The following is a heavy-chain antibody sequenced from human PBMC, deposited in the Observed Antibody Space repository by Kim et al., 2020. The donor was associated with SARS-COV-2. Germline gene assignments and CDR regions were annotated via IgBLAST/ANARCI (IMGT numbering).Heavy chain of an antibody. J-gene: IGHJ6*02. CDR2: IWYDGSNK. D-gene: IGHD3-9*01. Sequence: GGSLRLSCAASGFTFSSYGMHWVRQAPGKGLEWVAVIWYDGSNKYYADSVKGRFTISRDNSKNTLYLQMNSLRAEETAVYYCASNYDILTGYYISDYYYGMDVWGQGTTVTVSS. CDR3: ASNYDILTGYYISDYYYGMDV. V-gene: IGHV3-33*01. CDR1: GFTFSSYG.